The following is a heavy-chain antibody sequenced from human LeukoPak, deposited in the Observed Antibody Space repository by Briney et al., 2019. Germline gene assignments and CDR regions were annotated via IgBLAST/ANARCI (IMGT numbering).Heavy chain of an antibody. Sequence: APVKVSCKASGYTFTSYGISWVRQAPGQGLEWMGWISAYNGNTNYAQKLQGRVTMTTDTSTSTAYMELRSLRSDDTAVYYCARYLKGYSSSWGYWWFDPWGQGTLVTVSS. J-gene: IGHJ5*02. D-gene: IGHD6-13*01. CDR3: ARYLKGYSSSWGYWWFDP. CDR2: ISAYNGNT. CDR1: GYTFTSYG. V-gene: IGHV1-18*01.